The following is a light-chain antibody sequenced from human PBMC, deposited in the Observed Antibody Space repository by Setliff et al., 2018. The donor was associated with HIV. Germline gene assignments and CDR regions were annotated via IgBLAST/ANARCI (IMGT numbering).Light chain of an antibody. CDR1: SSDIGTYNL. CDR3: CSYAGSATWV. J-gene: IGLJ2*01. Sequence: QSVLTQPASVSGSPGQSITISCTGTSSDIGTYNLVSWYQQYPGKAPKLMIYDDSKRPSGLSNRFSGSKSGNTASLTISGLQAEGEADYYCCSYAGSATWVFGGGT. V-gene: IGLV2-23*01. CDR2: DDS.